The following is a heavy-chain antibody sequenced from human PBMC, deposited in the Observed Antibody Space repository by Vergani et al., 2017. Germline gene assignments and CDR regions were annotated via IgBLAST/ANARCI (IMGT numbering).Heavy chain of an antibody. Sequence: QVQLQESGPGLVKPSQTLSLTCTVSCGSISSGDYYWTWIRQPPGKGLEWIGYIYYSVSTYYNPSLKSRVTISVDTSKNQFSLKLSSVTAADTAVYYCARLLGTAMVVRDWGQGTLVTVSS. V-gene: IGHV4-30-4*08. J-gene: IGHJ4*02. D-gene: IGHD5-18*01. CDR2: IYYSVST. CDR3: ARLLGTAMVVRD. CDR1: CGSISSGDYY.